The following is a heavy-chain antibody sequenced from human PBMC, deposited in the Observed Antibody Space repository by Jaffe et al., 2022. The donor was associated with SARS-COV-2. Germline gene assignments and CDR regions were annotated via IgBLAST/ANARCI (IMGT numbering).Heavy chain of an antibody. CDR2: VSSGGINK. V-gene: IGHV3-30-3*01. Sequence: QVQLVESGGGVVQPGRSLRLSCAASGFTFNKLAMHWVRQAPGKGPEWLAVVSSGGINKHYLASVRGRFTISRDNSKNTLYLQMNSLTVEDTAIYYCAGGPFDWLGENWFDPWGQGTLVTVSS. J-gene: IGHJ5*02. D-gene: IGHD3-9*01. CDR1: GFTFNKLA. CDR3: AGGPFDWLGENWFDP.